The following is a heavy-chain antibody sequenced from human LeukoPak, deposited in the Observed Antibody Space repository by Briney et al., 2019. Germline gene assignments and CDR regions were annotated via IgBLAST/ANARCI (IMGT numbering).Heavy chain of an antibody. CDR1: GFNVSSNY. CDR2: IYSGGST. D-gene: IGHD3-10*01. Sequence: PGGSLRLSCAASGFNVSSNYMSWVRQAPGKGLEWVSVIYSGGSTYYADSVKGRFTISRDNSKNTLYLQMNSLRAEDTAVYYCARVHWGFGELLGPGDAFDIWGQGTMVTVSS. J-gene: IGHJ3*02. V-gene: IGHV3-53*01. CDR3: ARVHWGFGELLGPGDAFDI.